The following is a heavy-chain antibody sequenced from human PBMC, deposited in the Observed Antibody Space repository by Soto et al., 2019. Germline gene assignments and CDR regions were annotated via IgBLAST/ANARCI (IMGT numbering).Heavy chain of an antibody. CDR3: VKQAPAGWHFFDT. Sequence: GESLKISCKGSGYSFTSYWIGWVRQMPGKGLEWMGIIYPGDSDTRYSPSFQGQVTISRDNSKNTLYLQMDSLRTEDTAVYYCVKQAPAGWHFFDTWGQGTLVTVSS. J-gene: IGHJ4*02. D-gene: IGHD6-19*01. CDR2: IYPGDSDT. CDR1: GYSFTSYW. V-gene: IGHV5-51*01.